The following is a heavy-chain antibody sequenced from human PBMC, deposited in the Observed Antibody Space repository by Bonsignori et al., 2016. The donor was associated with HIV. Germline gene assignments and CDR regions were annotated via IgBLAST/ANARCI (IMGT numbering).Heavy chain of an antibody. CDR3: ARGRLEQQLDPFDY. Sequence: RQAPGKGLEWIGEINHSGSTNYNPSLKSRVTISVDTSKNQFSLKLSSVTAADTAVYYCARGRLEQQLDPFDYWGQGTLVTVSS. D-gene: IGHD6-13*01. V-gene: IGHV4-34*01. J-gene: IGHJ4*02. CDR2: INHSGST.